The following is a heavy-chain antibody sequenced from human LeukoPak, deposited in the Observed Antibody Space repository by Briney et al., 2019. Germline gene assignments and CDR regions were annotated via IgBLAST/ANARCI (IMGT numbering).Heavy chain of an antibody. CDR1: GGSISSYY. V-gene: IGHV4-59*01. D-gene: IGHD3-10*01. J-gene: IGHJ5*02. CDR2: IYYSGST. CDR3: ARAGITMVRGGNWFDP. Sequence: SETLSLTCTVSGGSISSYYWSWIRQPPGKGVEGIGYIYYSGSTNSNPSLKSPVTPSVDTSTTQFSLKLSSVPAADTAVYFCARAGITMVRGGNWFDPWGQGTLVTVSS.